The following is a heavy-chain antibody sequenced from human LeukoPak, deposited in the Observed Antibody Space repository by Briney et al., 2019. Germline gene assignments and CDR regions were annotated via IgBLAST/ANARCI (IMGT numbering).Heavy chain of an antibody. CDR3: VPKGSEGY. V-gene: IGHV3-64D*06. CDR2: ISPNGGST. J-gene: IGHJ4*02. CDR1: GINFRSHS. D-gene: IGHD6-25*01. Sequence: GSLRPPCSTPGINFRSHSKHLVPPAPGKGLEYVSAISPNGGSTYYADSVKGRFTISRDNSKNTLYLQMSSLRVEDTAVYYCVPKGSEGYWGQGTLVTVSS.